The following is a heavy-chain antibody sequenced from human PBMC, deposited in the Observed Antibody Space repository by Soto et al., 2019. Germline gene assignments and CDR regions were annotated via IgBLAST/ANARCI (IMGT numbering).Heavy chain of an antibody. CDR1: GGPISSGGYY. D-gene: IGHD5-12*01. CDR2: IYYSGST. CDR3: ARASSSGSPWKFDY. Sequence: LSLTCTVSGGPISSGGYYWSWIRQHPGKGLEWIGYIYYSGSTYYNPSLKSRVTISVDTSKNQFSLKLSSVTAADTAVYYCARASSSGSPWKFDYWGQGTLVTVSS. V-gene: IGHV4-31*03. J-gene: IGHJ4*02.